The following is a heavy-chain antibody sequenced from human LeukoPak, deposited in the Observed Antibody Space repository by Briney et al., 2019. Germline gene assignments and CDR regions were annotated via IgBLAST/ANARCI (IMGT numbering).Heavy chain of an antibody. V-gene: IGHV3-21*01. CDR2: ISSSSSYI. Sequence: GGSLRLSCAASGFTFDDYGMSWVRQAPGKGLEWVSSISSSSSYIYYADSVKGRFTISRDNAKNSLYLQMNSLRAEDTAVYYCATYSAGDAFDIWGQGTMVTVSS. J-gene: IGHJ3*02. CDR3: ATYSAGDAFDI. D-gene: IGHD1-26*01. CDR1: GFTFDDYG.